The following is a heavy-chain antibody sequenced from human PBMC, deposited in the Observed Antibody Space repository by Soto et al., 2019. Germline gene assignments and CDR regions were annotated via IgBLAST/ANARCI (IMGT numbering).Heavy chain of an antibody. CDR3: ARDGYCSGGSCYSENWFDP. CDR1: GFTFSSYG. J-gene: IGHJ5*02. D-gene: IGHD2-15*01. Sequence: GGSLILSCAASGFTFSSYGMHWVRQAPGKGLEWVAVIWYDGSNKYYADSVKGRFTISRDNSKNTLYLQMNSLRAEDTAVYYCARDGYCSGGSCYSENWFDPWGQGTLVTVSS. V-gene: IGHV3-33*01. CDR2: IWYDGSNK.